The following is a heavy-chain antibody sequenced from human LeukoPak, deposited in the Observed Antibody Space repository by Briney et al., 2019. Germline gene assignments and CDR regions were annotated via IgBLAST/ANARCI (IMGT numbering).Heavy chain of an antibody. CDR3: AKAGYEWLLLFAFDY. D-gene: IGHD3-22*01. Sequence: PGGSLRLSCAASGFTFSSYAMSWVRQAPGKGLEWVSAISGSGGSTYYADSVKGRFTISRDNSKNTLYLQMNSLRAEDTAVYYCAKAGYEWLLLFAFDYWGQGTLVTLSS. CDR2: ISGSGGST. CDR1: GFTFSSYA. J-gene: IGHJ4*02. V-gene: IGHV3-23*01.